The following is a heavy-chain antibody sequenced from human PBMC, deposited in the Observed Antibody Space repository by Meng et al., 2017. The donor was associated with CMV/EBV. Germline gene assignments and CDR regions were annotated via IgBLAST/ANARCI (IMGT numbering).Heavy chain of an antibody. CDR2: MNPNRGNT. J-gene: IGHJ6*02. D-gene: IGHD2/OR15-2a*01. CDR3: ARGQVQCSTINCHDYRFSGMDV. Sequence: ASVKVSCKASGYTFIYYDIIWVRQASGQGLEWVGWMNPNRGNTAYAQKFQGRVTMTRDTPTSIAYMELSSLRSGDTAVYYCARGQVQCSTINCHDYRFSGMDVWGQGTTVTVSS. V-gene: IGHV1-8*01. CDR1: GYTFIYYD.